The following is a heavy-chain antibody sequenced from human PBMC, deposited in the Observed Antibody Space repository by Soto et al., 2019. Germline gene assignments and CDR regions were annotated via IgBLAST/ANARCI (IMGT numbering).Heavy chain of an antibody. J-gene: IGHJ3*01. CDR3: ARDGYSYGYGAFDF. CDR1: GFTLSSYW. CDR2: IKSDGGGI. Sequence: GGSLRLSCAAYGFTLSSYWMHWVRQAPGKGLVWVSRIKSDGGGISYADSVKGRFTISRDNAKNTLHLHMNSLRAEDTAVYYCARDGYSYGYGAFDFWCQATMVTVSS. V-gene: IGHV3-74*01. D-gene: IGHD5-18*01.